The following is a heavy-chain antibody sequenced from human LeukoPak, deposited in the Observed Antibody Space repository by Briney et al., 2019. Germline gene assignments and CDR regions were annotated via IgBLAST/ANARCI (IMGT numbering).Heavy chain of an antibody. D-gene: IGHD3-10*01. Sequence: GGPLRLSCAVSGFTFSSYSMTWFRQSPGKGLDWFSYIIIISITIYYAHSLKGRFTISRDNAKNSLYLQIKSLRDEDTALYYCASHQRGEGGKSISPTIYYYYGMAVWGQGTTVTVSS. CDR1: GFTFSSYS. V-gene: IGHV3-48*02. J-gene: IGHJ6*02. CDR2: IIIISITI. CDR3: ASHQRGEGGKSISPTIYYYYGMAV.